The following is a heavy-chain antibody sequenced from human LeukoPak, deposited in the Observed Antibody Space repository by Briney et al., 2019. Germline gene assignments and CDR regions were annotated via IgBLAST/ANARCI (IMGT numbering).Heavy chain of an antibody. V-gene: IGHV1-46*01. J-gene: IGHJ4*02. Sequence: ASVKVSCKASGYTFIGYYIHWVRQAPGQGLEWLGLITPSGGSTWYAQKFQGRVTMTRDMSTSTDYMELSSLRSEDTAVYYCARDDYYGSGVPEGYWGQGTLVTVSS. CDR2: ITPSGGST. D-gene: IGHD3-10*01. CDR1: GYTFIGYY. CDR3: ARDDYYGSGVPEGY.